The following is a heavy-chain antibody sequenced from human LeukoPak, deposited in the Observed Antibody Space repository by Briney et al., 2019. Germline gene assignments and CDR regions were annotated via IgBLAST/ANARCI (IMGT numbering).Heavy chain of an antibody. CDR1: GFTISSYA. CDR2: ITDSGGNT. D-gene: IGHD1-26*01. J-gene: IGHJ4*02. CDR3: AKDGAQVGVTFDY. V-gene: IGHV3-23*01. Sequence: GGSLRLSCAASGFTISSYAMSWVRQAPGKGLEWVSSITDSGGNTYYADSVKGRFTISRDNSQNTLFLQMNSLRADDTATYYCAKDGAQVGVTFDYWGQGTLVTVSS.